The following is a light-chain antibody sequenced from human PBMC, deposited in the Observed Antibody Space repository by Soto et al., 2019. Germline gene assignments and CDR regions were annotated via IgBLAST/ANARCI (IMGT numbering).Light chain of an antibody. CDR2: NNN. Sequence: QSVLTQPPSASGTPGQRVTISCSGGSSNIGMYTVNWYQQLPGTAPKLLMYNNNQRPSGVPDRFSGYKSGTSASLAISGLQSEDETDYYCAAWDDSLNGHLVFGGGTKLTVL. J-gene: IGLJ2*01. CDR3: AAWDDSLNGHLV. V-gene: IGLV1-44*01. CDR1: SSNIGMYT.